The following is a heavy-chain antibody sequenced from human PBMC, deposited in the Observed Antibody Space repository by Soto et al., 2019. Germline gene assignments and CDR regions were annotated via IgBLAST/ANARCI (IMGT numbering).Heavy chain of an antibody. J-gene: IGHJ4*02. V-gene: IGHV3-23*01. CDR1: GFTFSSYA. Sequence: GGSLRLSCAASGFTFSSYAMSWVRQAPGKGLEWVSAISGSGGSTYYADSVKGRFTISRDNSKNTLYRQMNSLRAEDTAVYYCAKDTRLWFGENFDYWGQGTLVTVSS. CDR3: AKDTRLWFGENFDY. D-gene: IGHD3-10*01. CDR2: ISGSGGST.